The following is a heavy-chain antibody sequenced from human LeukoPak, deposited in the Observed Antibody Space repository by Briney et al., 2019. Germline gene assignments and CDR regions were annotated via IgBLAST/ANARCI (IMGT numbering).Heavy chain of an antibody. J-gene: IGHJ5*02. CDR1: GFTFSRYW. CDR2: ISADGSVT. Sequence: GGSLRLSCADSGFTFSRYWMHWVRHTPGKGLVWVSCISADGSVTRYADSVKGRFTISRDNTKSTLYLQMHSLRAEDTAVYYCATAGGDGSRMGFDPWGQGTLVTVSS. D-gene: IGHD2-15*01. V-gene: IGHV3-74*01. CDR3: ATAGGDGSRMGFDP.